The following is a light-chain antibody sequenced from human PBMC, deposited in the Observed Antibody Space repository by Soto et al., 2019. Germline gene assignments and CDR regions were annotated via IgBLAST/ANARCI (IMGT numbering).Light chain of an antibody. J-gene: IGKJ1*01. V-gene: IGKV3-11*01. CDR3: QQYGSSPQT. Sequence: EIVLTQSPATLSLSPGERATLSCRASQSVSSYLAWYQQKPGQAPRLLIYDASNRATGTPARFSGRGSGTDFTLTISGLEPEDFAVYYCQQYGSSPQTFGQGTKVDIK. CDR1: QSVSSY. CDR2: DAS.